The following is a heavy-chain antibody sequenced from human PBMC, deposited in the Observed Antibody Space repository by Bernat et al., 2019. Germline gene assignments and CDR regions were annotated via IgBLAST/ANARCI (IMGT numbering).Heavy chain of an antibody. D-gene: IGHD2-15*01. J-gene: IGHJ6*02. CDR3: ASDRPNCSGGSCYPYYYGMDV. Sequence: QVQLVQSGAEVKKPGASVKVSCKASGYTFTSYYMHWVRQAPGQGLEWMGIINPNGGSTSYAQKFQGRVTMTRDTSTSTVYMELSSLRSEDTAVYYCASDRPNCSGGSCYPYYYGMDVWGQGTTVTVSS. CDR1: GYTFTSYY. V-gene: IGHV1-46*01. CDR2: INPNGGST.